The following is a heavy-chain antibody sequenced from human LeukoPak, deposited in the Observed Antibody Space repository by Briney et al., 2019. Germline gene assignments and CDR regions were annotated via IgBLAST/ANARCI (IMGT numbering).Heavy chain of an antibody. D-gene: IGHD5-18*01. CDR3: AREREDSYGYFGRVDY. Sequence: PGGSLRLSCAVSRFPFSSYSMNWVRQAPGKGLEGVSSISNSSSYIYYADSVKGRFTMSRDNAKNSLYLQMNSLRAEDTAVYYCAREREDSYGYFGRVDYWGQGTLVTVSS. V-gene: IGHV3-21*01. J-gene: IGHJ4*02. CDR1: RFPFSSYS. CDR2: ISNSSSYI.